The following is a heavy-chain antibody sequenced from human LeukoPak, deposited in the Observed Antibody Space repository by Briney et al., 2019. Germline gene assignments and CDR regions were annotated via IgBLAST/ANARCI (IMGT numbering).Heavy chain of an antibody. Sequence: AGGSLRLSCAASGFTFSSYSMNWVRQAPGKGLEWVSSISSSSSYIYYADSVKGRFTISRDNTKNSLYLQMNSLRAEDTAVYYCAREYSSGPHRYYGMDVWGQGTTVTVSS. D-gene: IGHD3-22*01. CDR3: AREYSSGPHRYYGMDV. V-gene: IGHV3-21*01. J-gene: IGHJ6*02. CDR2: ISSSSSYI. CDR1: GFTFSSYS.